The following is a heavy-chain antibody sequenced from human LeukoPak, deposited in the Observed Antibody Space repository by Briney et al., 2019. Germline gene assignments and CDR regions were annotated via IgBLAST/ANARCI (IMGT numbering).Heavy chain of an antibody. CDR2: IWFDGTNK. Sequence: GGSLRLSCAASGFTFSSYGMHWVRQAPGKGLEWVAVIWFDGTNKYFADSVKGRFTISRDNSKNTLYLQMNSLRAEDTAVYYCARRDGYNADFDYWGQGTLATVSS. J-gene: IGHJ4*02. D-gene: IGHD5-24*01. CDR1: GFTFSSYG. V-gene: IGHV3-33*01. CDR3: ARRDGYNADFDY.